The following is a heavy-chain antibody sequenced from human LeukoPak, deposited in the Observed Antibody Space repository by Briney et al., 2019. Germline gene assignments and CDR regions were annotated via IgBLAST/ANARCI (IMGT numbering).Heavy chain of an antibody. J-gene: IGHJ4*02. V-gene: IGHV3-64*01. CDR1: GFTFSSYA. D-gene: IGHD4-17*01. CDR2: ISSNGGST. CDR3: ARDLYGDYGY. Sequence: GGTLRLSCAASGFTFSSYAMHWVRQAPGKGLEYVSAISSNGGSTYYANSVKGRFTISRDNSKNTLYLQMGSLRAEDMAVYYCARDLYGDYGYWGQGTLVTVSS.